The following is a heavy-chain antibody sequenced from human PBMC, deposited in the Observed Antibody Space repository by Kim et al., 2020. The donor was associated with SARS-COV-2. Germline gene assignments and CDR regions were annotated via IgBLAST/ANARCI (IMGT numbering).Heavy chain of an antibody. V-gene: IGHV3-48*02. CDR1: GFNFNVYS. J-gene: IGHJ4*02. CDR2: ITSDRITI. D-gene: IGHD1-26*01. Sequence: GGSLRLSCEASGFNFNVYSMEWVRQAPGKGLEWVSYITSDRITIDYIDPVKGRFTVSRDNARSSLFLHMNSVRDEDTAIYYCTRSTEGRFDYWGQGILVTVSS. CDR3: TRSTEGRFDY.